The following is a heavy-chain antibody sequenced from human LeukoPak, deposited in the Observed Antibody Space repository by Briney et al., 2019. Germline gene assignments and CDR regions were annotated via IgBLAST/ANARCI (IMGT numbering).Heavy chain of an antibody. CDR1: GFTFSSYS. CDR2: ISSSSSTI. CDR3: AREVVPTAIYDAFDI. V-gene: IGHV3-48*01. Sequence: HPGGSLRLSCAASGFTFSSYSMNWVRQAPGKGLEWVSYISSSSSTIYYADSVKGRFTISRDNAKNSLYLQMNSLRAEDTAVYYCAREVVPTAIYDAFDIWGQGTMVTVSS. D-gene: IGHD2-2*01. J-gene: IGHJ3*02.